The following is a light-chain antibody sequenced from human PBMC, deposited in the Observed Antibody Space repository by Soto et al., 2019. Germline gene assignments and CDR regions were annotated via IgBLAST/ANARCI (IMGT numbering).Light chain of an antibody. J-gene: IGKJ3*01. V-gene: IGKV1-33*01. CDR2: DAS. CDR3: QQYDNLPFT. Sequence: DIQMTQSPSSLSASVRDRVTITCQASQDITNYLNWYQQKPGKAPKLLICDASNLEPGVPSRFSGSGSGTDFSFTISSLQPEDIATYYCQQYDNLPFTFCPGTKVDIK. CDR1: QDITNY.